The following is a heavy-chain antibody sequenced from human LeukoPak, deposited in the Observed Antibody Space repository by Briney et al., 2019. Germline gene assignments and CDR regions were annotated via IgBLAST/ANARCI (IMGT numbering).Heavy chain of an antibody. CDR3: AGIQFWSWRAFDI. Sequence: TGGSLRLSCEASGVAVSSSFMSWVRQAPGKGLEWVSIIYGGGSTYYPDSVRGRVTISRDNSKNTLYLQLDSLRADDTAVYYCAGIQFWSWRAFDIWGQGTTVTVSS. V-gene: IGHV3-53*01. D-gene: IGHD5-18*01. CDR2: IYGGGST. J-gene: IGHJ3*02. CDR1: GVAVSSSF.